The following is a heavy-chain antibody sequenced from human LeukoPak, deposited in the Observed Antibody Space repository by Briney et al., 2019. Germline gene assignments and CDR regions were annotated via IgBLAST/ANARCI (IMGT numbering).Heavy chain of an antibody. Sequence: GASVKVFCKVSGYTLTELSMHWVRQAPGKGLEWMGGFDPEDGETIYAQKFQGRVTMTEGTSTDTAYMELSSLRSEDTAVYYCATDSSGDPALDAFDSWGQGTMVTVSS. CDR2: FDPEDGET. CDR1: GYTLTELS. CDR3: ATDSSGDPALDAFDS. D-gene: IGHD3-22*01. J-gene: IGHJ3*02. V-gene: IGHV1-24*01.